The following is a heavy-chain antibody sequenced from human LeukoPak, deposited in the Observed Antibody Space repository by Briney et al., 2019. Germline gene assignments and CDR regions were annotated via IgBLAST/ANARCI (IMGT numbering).Heavy chain of an antibody. Sequence: GGSLGLSCAASGFIFEDYGMTWVRQAPGKGLEWVSGINWNGGSTDYADPVKGRFTISRDNAKNSLYLQMNSLRAEDTAVYYCAKAYDYGDYDLPSNYYYYYMDVWGKGTTVTVSS. D-gene: IGHD4-17*01. V-gene: IGHV3-20*04. CDR2: INWNGGST. J-gene: IGHJ6*03. CDR1: GFIFEDYG. CDR3: AKAYDYGDYDLPSNYYYYYMDV.